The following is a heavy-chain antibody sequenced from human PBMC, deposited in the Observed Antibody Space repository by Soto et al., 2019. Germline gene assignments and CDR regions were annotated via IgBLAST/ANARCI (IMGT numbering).Heavy chain of an antibody. V-gene: IGHV1-69*06. CDR1: GGTFSSYA. CDR2: IIPIFGTA. J-gene: IGHJ3*01. D-gene: IGHD3-22*01. Sequence: SVKVSCKASGGTFSSYAISWVRQAPGQGLEWMGGIIPIFGTANYAQKFQGRVTITADKSTSTAYMEVSRLGSDDTAVYYCARDRRFYDSGTYDIANDAFDVWGQGTMVTVSS. CDR3: ARDRRFYDSGTYDIANDAFDV.